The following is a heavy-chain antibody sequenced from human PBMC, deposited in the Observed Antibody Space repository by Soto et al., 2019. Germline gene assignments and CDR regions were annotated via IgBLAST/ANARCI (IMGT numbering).Heavy chain of an antibody. CDR1: VGSISSSRYS. CDR2: IYYSGST. CDR3: AGTTVTTNGMDV. J-gene: IGHJ6*02. V-gene: IGHV4-39*01. D-gene: IGHD4-17*01. Sequence: SETLSLTCTVSVGSISSSRYSWGRIRQPPGKGLEWMGSIYYSGSTYYNPSLKSRVTISVDTSKNQFSLKLSSVTAADTAVYYCAGTTVTTNGMDVWGQGTTVTSP.